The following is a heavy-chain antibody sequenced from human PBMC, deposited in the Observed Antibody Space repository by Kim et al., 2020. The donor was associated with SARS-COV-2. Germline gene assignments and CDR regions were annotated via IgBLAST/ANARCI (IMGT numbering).Heavy chain of an antibody. J-gene: IGHJ4*02. Sequence: DSVKGRFTISTDNAKNSLYLQMNSLRAEDTALYHCARVDSSDYYSSYSDYWGQGTLVTVSS. D-gene: IGHD3-22*01. CDR3: ARVDSSDYYSSYSDY. V-gene: IGHV3-20*01.